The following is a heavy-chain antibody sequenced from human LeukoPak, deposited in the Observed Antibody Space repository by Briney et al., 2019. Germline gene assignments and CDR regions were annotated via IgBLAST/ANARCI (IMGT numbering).Heavy chain of an antibody. V-gene: IGHV3-30*03. J-gene: IGHJ3*02. CDR2: ISYDGSNK. CDR3: ARAGSGSYYRVAFDI. Sequence: GTSLRLSCAASGFTFSHYGMHWVRQAPGKGLEWVAVISYDGSNKYYTDSVKGRFTISRDNSKNTLYLQTNSLRAEDTAVYYCARAGSGSYYRVAFDIWGQGTMVTVSS. CDR1: GFTFSHYG. D-gene: IGHD3-10*01.